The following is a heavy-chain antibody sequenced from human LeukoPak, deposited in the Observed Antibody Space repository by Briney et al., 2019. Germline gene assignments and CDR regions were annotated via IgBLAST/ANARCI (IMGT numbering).Heavy chain of an antibody. CDR2: IYPRGST. D-gene: IGHD4-23*01. J-gene: IGHJ3*02. CDR1: GGSISSGSYS. CDR3: ATEGGEIYGGDAFDI. V-gene: IGHV4-30-2*01. Sequence: SETLSLTCAVSGGSISSGSYSWSWIRQPPGKGLEWIGYIYPRGSTYYNPSLKSRVILSLDKSANQFSLNLSSVTAADTAVYYCATEGGEIYGGDAFDIWGQGTMVTVSS.